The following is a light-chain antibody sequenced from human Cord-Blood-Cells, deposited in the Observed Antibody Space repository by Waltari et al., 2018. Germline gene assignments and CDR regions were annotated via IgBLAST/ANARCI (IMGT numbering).Light chain of an antibody. CDR2: GAS. V-gene: IGKV3-20*01. CDR3: QQYGSSPYT. Sequence: EIVLTQSPGTLSLSPGERATLPCRASQSVSSSYLAWYQQKPGQAPRLLIYGASSRATGIPDRFIGSGSGTDFTLTISRLEPEDFAVYYCQQYGSSPYTFGQGTKLEIK. J-gene: IGKJ2*01. CDR1: QSVSSSY.